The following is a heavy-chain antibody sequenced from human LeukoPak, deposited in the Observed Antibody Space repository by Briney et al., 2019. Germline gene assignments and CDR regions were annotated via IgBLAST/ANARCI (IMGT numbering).Heavy chain of an antibody. V-gene: IGHV5-51*01. Sequence: GESLEISCQGSGSSFTSYWIGWVRQVPGKGLEWMGIIYPGDSDTRYSPSFEGQVTISADNSISTAYLQWSSLNTSDTAMYYCARYTDHYYFDYWGQGTLVTVSS. CDR1: GSSFTSYW. D-gene: IGHD1-1*01. CDR3: ARYTDHYYFDY. CDR2: IYPGDSDT. J-gene: IGHJ4*02.